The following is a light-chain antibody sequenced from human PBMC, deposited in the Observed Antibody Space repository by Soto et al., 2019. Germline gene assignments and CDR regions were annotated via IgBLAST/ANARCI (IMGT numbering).Light chain of an antibody. CDR1: QSVSNNF. Sequence: IVLAQSPAPLSLSPGERASRSCRPDQSVSNNFLAWYQQKPGQAPRLFIYGTSSRATGIPDRFSGSGSGTDFTLTISRLEPEDFAIYYCQQYGGSLMTFGQGTRLEI. CDR2: GTS. J-gene: IGKJ5*01. CDR3: QQYGGSLMT. V-gene: IGKV3-20*01.